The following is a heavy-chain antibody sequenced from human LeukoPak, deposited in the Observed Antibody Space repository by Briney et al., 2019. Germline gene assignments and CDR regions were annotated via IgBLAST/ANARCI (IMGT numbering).Heavy chain of an antibody. CDR3: ARATIYYYYMDV. V-gene: IGHV3-11*04. Sequence: PGGSLRLSCAASGFTFSDYYMSWIRKAPGKGLEGVSYISSSGSTIYYADSVKGRFTISRDNAKNSLYLQMNSLRAEDTAVYYCARATIYYYYMDVWGKGTTVTVSS. J-gene: IGHJ6*03. CDR2: ISSSGSTI. CDR1: GFTFSDYY. D-gene: IGHD3-3*01.